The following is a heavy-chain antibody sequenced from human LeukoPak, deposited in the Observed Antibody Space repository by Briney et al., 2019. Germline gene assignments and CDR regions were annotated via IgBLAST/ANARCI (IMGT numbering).Heavy chain of an antibody. V-gene: IGHV1-58*01. D-gene: IGHD5-18*01. Sequence: SVKVSCKASGFTFTSSAVQRVRQARGQRLEWIGWIVVCSGNTNYAQKFQERVTITRDMSTSTAYMELSSLRSEDTAVYYCAAEPRRNIQLWFYWGQGTLVTVSS. CDR3: AAEPRRNIQLWFY. J-gene: IGHJ4*02. CDR2: IVVCSGNT. CDR1: GFTFTSSA.